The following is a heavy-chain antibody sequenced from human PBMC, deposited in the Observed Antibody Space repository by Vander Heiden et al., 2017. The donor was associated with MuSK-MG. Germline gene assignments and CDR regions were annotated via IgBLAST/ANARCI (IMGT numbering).Heavy chain of an antibody. V-gene: IGHV3-43D*03. D-gene: IGHD2-15*01. CDR3: AKSGARWSPASYADY. CDR1: GFTFDDYA. J-gene: IGHJ4*02. Sequence: EVQLVESGGVVVQPGGSLRLSCAASGFTFDDYAMHWVRQAPGKGLEWVSLISWDGGSTYYADSVKGRFTISRDNSKNSLYMQMNSLRAEDTALYYCAKSGARWSPASYADYWGQGTLVTVSS. CDR2: ISWDGGST.